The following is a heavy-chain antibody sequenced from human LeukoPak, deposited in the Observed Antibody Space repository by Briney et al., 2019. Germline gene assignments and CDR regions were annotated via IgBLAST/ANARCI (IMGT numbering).Heavy chain of an antibody. D-gene: IGHD3-10*01. Sequence: GSLRLSCTASGFPLGDFALNLVRQASGKGLKWVSFLRKKAYGGTTEYAASVKGRFTISRDDSKSIAYLQMNSLKIEDTAFYYCTRGPILLWIHNGMDVWGQGTTVTVSS. V-gene: IGHV3-49*04. J-gene: IGHJ6*02. CDR1: GFPLGDFA. CDR3: TRGPILLWIHNGMDV. CDR2: LRKKAYGGTT.